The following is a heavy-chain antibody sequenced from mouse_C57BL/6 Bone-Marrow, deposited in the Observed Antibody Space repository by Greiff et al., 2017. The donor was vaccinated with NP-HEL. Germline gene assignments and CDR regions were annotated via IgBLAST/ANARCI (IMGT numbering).Heavy chain of an antibody. CDR2: INPSTGGT. CDR1: GYSFTGYY. CDR3: ASVYYGNYDGY. V-gene: IGHV1-42*01. Sequence: VQLKESGPELVKPGASVKISCKASGYSFTGYYMNWVKQSPEKSLEWIGEINPSTGGTTYNQKFKAKATLTVDKSSSTAYMQLKSLTSEDSAVYYCASVYYGNYDGYWGQGTTLTVSS. D-gene: IGHD2-1*01. J-gene: IGHJ2*01.